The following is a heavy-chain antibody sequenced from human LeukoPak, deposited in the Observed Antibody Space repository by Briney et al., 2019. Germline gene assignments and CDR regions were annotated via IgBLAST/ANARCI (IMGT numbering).Heavy chain of an antibody. CDR1: GLTFSDNY. CDR3: ANFFGNNFGY. CDR2: SRNKDHSHTT. V-gene: IGHV3-72*01. J-gene: IGHJ4*02. D-gene: IGHD3-16*01. Sequence: QPGGSLRLSCVASGLTFSDNYMDWVRQAPGKGLEWVGCSRNKDHSHTTEYAASVEGRFSISRDDSKKSLYLQMNSLKTEDTAVYYCANFFGNNFGYWGQGTLVTVSS.